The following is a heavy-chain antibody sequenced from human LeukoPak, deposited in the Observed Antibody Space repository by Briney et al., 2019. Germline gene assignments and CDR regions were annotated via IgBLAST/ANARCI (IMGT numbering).Heavy chain of an antibody. CDR2: IDTDDSTT. Sequence: QPGGSLRLSCAASGFTFSSYEMNWVRQAPGKGLEWLSYIDTDDSTTYYADSVKGRFTISRDNAKNSLYLQMNSLRAEDTAVYYCARDGGWGYYFDFWGRGTLVTVSS. CDR1: GFTFSSYE. V-gene: IGHV3-48*03. D-gene: IGHD6-19*01. J-gene: IGHJ4*02. CDR3: ARDGGWGYYFDF.